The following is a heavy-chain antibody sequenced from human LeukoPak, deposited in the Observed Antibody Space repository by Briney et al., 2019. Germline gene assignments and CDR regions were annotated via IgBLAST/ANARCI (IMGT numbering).Heavy chain of an antibody. CDR1: GFTFDDYA. V-gene: IGHV3-9*01. Sequence: GGSLRLSCAASGFTFDDYAMHWVRQAPGKGLEWVSGISWNSGSIGYADSVKGRFTTSRDNAKNSLHLQMNSLRAEDTALYYCAKALLPYCSGGSCYSGLVDYWGQGTLVTVSS. J-gene: IGHJ4*02. D-gene: IGHD2-15*01. CDR3: AKALLPYCSGGSCYSGLVDY. CDR2: ISWNSGSI.